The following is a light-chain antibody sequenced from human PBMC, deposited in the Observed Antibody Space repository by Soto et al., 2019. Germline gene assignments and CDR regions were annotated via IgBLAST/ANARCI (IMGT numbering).Light chain of an antibody. V-gene: IGKV1-13*02. CDR3: QQFGFT. J-gene: IGKJ3*01. CDR2: GAS. CDR1: QGISSA. Sequence: AIQLTQSPSSLSASVGDRVTITCRASQGISSALAWYQQKPGKAPKLLIYGASSLESGVPSRFSGSGSGTDFTLTISILQPEDFATYYCQQFGFTFGPGTKVDIK.